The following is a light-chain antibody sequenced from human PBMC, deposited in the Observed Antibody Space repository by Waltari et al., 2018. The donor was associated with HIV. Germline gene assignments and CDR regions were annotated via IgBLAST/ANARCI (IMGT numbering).Light chain of an antibody. J-gene: IGLJ3*02. CDR3: AAWDDSLKGWV. CDR1: SSNIGVNT. CDR2: SNN. Sequence: QSVLTQPPSASGTPGQRVTISCSGRSSNIGVNTVNWYQQLPGTATKLLIYSNNQRPSGVPDRFSGSKSGASASLAISGLQSEDEADYYCAAWDDSLKGWVFGGGTKLTVL. V-gene: IGLV1-44*01.